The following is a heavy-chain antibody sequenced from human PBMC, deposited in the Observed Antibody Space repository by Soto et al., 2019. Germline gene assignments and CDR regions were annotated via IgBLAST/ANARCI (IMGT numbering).Heavy chain of an antibody. J-gene: IGHJ4*02. CDR1: GGTFSSYA. CDR3: ARDGVPMVRGVISPDY. D-gene: IGHD3-10*01. V-gene: IGHV1-69*13. CDR2: IIPIFGTA. Sequence: GASVKVSCKASGGTFSSYAISWVRQAPGQGLEWMGGIIPIFGTANYAQKFQGRVTITADESTSTAYMELSSLRSEDTAVYYCARDGVPMVRGVISPDYWGQGTLVTVSS.